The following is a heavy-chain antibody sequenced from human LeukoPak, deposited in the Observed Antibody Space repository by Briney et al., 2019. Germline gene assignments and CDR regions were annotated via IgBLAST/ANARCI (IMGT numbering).Heavy chain of an antibody. V-gene: IGHV3-23*01. D-gene: IGHD3-22*01. J-gene: IGHJ4*02. CDR2: MGGTDGTT. CDR3: ARRDSSGYYPYYFDS. CDR1: GFTFRNYA. Sequence: GGSLRLSCAASGFTFRNYAVSWVRQAPGKGLEWVSAMGGTDGTTYYADSVKGRFTISRDNSKNTLYLQMNSLRAEDTAVYYCARRDSSGYYPYYFDSWGQGTLVTVSS.